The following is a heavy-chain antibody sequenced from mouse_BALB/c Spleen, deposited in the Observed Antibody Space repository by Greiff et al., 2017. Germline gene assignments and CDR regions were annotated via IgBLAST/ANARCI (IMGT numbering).Heavy chain of an antibody. J-gene: IGHJ4*01. V-gene: IGHV14-3*02. CDR2: IDPANGNT. CDR1: GFNIKDTY. Sequence: DVKLVESGAELVKPGASVKLSCTASGFNIKDTYMHWVKQRPEQGLEWIGRIDPANGNTKYDPKFQGKATITADTSSNTAYLQLSSLTSEDTAVYYCASTMITIYAMDYWGQGTSVTVSS. CDR3: ASTMITIYAMDY. D-gene: IGHD2-4*01.